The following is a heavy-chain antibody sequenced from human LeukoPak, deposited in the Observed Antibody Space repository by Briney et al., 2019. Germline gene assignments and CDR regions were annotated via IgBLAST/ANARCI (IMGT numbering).Heavy chain of an antibody. J-gene: IGHJ4*02. CDR3: ARLLVYGSGAEAFDY. Sequence: PGGSLKLSCTVSGFTVSSNSMSWVRQAPGKGLEWVANIKQDGSEKYYVDSVRGRFTISRDNAKNSLYLQMNSLRVEDTAVYYCARLLVYGSGAEAFDYWGQGTLVTVS. CDR1: GFTVSSNS. V-gene: IGHV3-7*01. CDR2: IKQDGSEK. D-gene: IGHD3-10*01.